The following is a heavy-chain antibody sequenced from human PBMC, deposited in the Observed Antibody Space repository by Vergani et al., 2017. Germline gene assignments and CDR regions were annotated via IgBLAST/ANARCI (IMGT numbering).Heavy chain of an antibody. CDR1: GFSVNSHPMR. CDR3: AQLLSKKGYNCDAFDI. D-gene: IGHD5-24*01. CDR2: IDWDDDK. Sequence: QVTLKESGPALVKPTQTLTLTCTLSGFSVNSHPMRVIWIRQPPGKALEWLARIDWDDDKFYDRSLKTRLTISKDTSKNQVVLRMTNMDPVDTAVDYCAQLLSKKGYNCDAFDIWGQGTMVIVSS. V-gene: IGHV2-70*04. J-gene: IGHJ3*02.